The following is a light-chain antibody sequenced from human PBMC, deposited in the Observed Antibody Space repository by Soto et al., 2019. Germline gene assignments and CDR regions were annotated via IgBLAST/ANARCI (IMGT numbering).Light chain of an antibody. CDR3: SSYTSSNNLAV. CDR2: DVF. CDR1: SSDIGAYNY. V-gene: IGLV2-14*03. J-gene: IGLJ1*01. Sequence: QSVLTQPASVSGSPGQSITISCTGTSSDIGAYNYVSWYQHHPGKAPKLIIYDVFSRPSGVSNRFSGSKSANTASLTISGLQAEDEADYYCSSYTSSNNLAVFGTGTKVTVL.